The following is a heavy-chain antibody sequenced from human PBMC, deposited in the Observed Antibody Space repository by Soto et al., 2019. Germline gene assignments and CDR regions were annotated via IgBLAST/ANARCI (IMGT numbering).Heavy chain of an antibody. CDR1: GFTFSSYV. Sequence: GGSLRLSCAASGFTFSSYVMHWVRQAPGKGLEWVAVIRYGGSTIYYADSVKGRFTISRDNAKNSLYLQMDSLRAEDTAVYYCARDQEAGSFFPYYYGMDVWGQGTTVTVSS. CDR3: ARDQEAGSFFPYYYGMDV. J-gene: IGHJ6*02. D-gene: IGHD6-13*01. CDR2: IRYGGSTI. V-gene: IGHV3-33*01.